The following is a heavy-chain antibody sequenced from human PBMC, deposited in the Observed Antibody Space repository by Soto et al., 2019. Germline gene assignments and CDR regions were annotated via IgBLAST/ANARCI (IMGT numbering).Heavy chain of an antibody. J-gene: IGHJ3*02. D-gene: IGHD4-17*01. V-gene: IGHV1-46*01. CDR3: ARCPLGGVTTLSPCAFDI. Sequence: GASVKVSCKASGYTFTSYYMHWVRQAPGQGLEWMGIINPSGGSTSYAQKFQGRVTMTRDTSTSTVYMELSSLRSEDTAVYYCARCPLGGVTTLSPCAFDIWGQGTMVT. CDR1: GYTFTSYY. CDR2: INPSGGST.